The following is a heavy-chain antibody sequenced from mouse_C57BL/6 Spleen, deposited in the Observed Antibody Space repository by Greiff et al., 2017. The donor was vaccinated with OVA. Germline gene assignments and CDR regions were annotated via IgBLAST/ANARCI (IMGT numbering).Heavy chain of an antibody. Sequence: EVQLQQSGPSLVRPSQTLSLTCTVTGFSINSDCYWIWIRQFPGNKLEYIGYTFYSGITYYNPSLESRTYITRDTSKNQFSLKLSSVTTEDTATYYCAREDYYVGYFDVWGTGTTVTVSS. CDR2: TFYSGIT. V-gene: IGHV3-3*01. J-gene: IGHJ1*03. CDR3: AREDYYVGYFDV. CDR1: GFSINSDCY. D-gene: IGHD1-1*01.